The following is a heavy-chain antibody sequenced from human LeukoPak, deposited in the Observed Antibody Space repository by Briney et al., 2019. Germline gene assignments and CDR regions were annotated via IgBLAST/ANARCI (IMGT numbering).Heavy chain of an antibody. J-gene: IGHJ4*02. CDR1: GFTFTSAW. D-gene: IGHD1-26*01. V-gene: IGHV3-15*01. CDR3: TTILKWELRYYFDI. CDR2: IRPKTDAEAT. Sequence: PGESLRLSRATSGFTFTSAWLSWVRQVPGKGLEWVGRIRPKTDAEATDYAAPVRGRFTVSRDDSKSTLYLQMNSLKTEDTAVYYCTTILKWELRYYFDIWGQGTLVTVSS.